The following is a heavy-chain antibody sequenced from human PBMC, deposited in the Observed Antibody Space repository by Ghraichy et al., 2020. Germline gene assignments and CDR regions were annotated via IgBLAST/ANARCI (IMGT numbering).Heavy chain of an antibody. CDR2: IYYSGST. D-gene: IGHD3-3*01. CDR1: GGSISSYY. J-gene: IGHJ6*03. V-gene: IGHV4-59*01. CDR3: ARGRSIRFDFWSGRYYYYYMDV. Sequence: SETLSLTCTVSGGSISSYYWSWIRQPPGKGLEWIGYIYYSGSTNYNPSLKSRVTISVDTSKNQFSLKLSSVTAADTAVYYCARGRSIRFDFWSGRYYYYYMDVWGKGTTVTVSS.